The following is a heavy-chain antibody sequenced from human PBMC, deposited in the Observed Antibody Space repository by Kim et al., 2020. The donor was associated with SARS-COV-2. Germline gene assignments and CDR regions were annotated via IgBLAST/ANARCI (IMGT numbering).Heavy chain of an antibody. V-gene: IGHV3-30*01. CDR3: ARDQDCSSTNCPLSLAY. Sequence: VKGRGTISVDNSKNTLYLQMNSLRVEDTAVYYCARDQDCSSTNCPLSLAYWGQGTLVTVSS. J-gene: IGHJ4*02. D-gene: IGHD2-2*01.